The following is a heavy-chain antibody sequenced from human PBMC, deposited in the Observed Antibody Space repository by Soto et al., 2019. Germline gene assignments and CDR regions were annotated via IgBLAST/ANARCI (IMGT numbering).Heavy chain of an antibody. V-gene: IGHV1-3*01. Sequence: ASVKVSCKASGGTFSSYAISWVRQAPGQRLEWMGWINAGNGDTKYSQKFQGRVTITRDTSAIKAYMELSSLRSEDTAVYYCVRDWTHYDSSGPGDYWGQGTLVTVSS. CDR2: INAGNGDT. CDR3: VRDWTHYDSSGPGDY. CDR1: GGTFSSYA. D-gene: IGHD3-22*01. J-gene: IGHJ4*02.